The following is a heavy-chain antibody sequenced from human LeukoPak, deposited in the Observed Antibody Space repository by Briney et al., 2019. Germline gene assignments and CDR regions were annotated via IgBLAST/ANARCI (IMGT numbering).Heavy chain of an antibody. V-gene: IGHV3-48*01. D-gene: IGHD6-19*01. Sequence: GGSLRLSCAASGFTLSSYSMNWVRQAPGKGLEWVSYISSSSSTIYYAHSVKGRFTISSDNAKNSLYLQMNSLRAEDTAVYYCARDQDYHPGYSSGWYYWGQGTLVTVSS. CDR1: GFTLSSYS. J-gene: IGHJ4*02. CDR3: ARDQDYHPGYSSGWYY. CDR2: ISSSSSTI.